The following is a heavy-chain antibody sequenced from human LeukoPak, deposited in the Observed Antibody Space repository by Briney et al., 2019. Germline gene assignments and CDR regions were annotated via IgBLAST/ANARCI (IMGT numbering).Heavy chain of an antibody. CDR3: WRLSGGDVFRYFDWFPFHY. CDR2: IYYSGST. J-gene: IGHJ4*02. CDR1: GGSISSSSYY. V-gene: IGHV4-39*01. D-gene: IGHD3-9*01. Sequence: SQTLSLTCTVSGGSISSSSYYWGWIRQPPGKGLEWIGSIYYSGSTYYNPSLKSRVTISVDTSKNQFSLKLSSVTAAETSDNNYWRLSGGDVFRYFDWFPFHYWGQGTLVTVSS.